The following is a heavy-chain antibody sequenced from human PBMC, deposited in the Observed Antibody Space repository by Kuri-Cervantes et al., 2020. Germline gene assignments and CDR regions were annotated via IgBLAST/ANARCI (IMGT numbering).Heavy chain of an antibody. V-gene: IGHV3-23*01. D-gene: IGHD4-17*01. CDR2: IVGSGSGK. Sequence: GGSLRLSCAASGFTFSHYAMVWVRQAPGKGLEWVSGIVGSGSGKYYTDSVRGRFAISRDNSKNTLYLQMNSLRDEDTAVYYCGKDPNGDYLGAFDFWGPGTKVTVSS. CDR1: GFTFSHYA. CDR3: GKDPNGDYLGAFDF. J-gene: IGHJ3*01.